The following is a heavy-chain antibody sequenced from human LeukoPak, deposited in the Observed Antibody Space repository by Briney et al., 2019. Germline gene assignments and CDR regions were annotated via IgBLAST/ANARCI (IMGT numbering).Heavy chain of an antibody. CDR1: GGSISSYY. CDR2: IYYSGST. V-gene: IGHV4-59*01. D-gene: IGHD2-21*02. J-gene: IGHJ4*02. Sequence: PSETLSLTCTVSGGSISSYYWSWIRQPPGKGLEWIGYIYYSGSTNYNPSLKSRVTISVDTSKNQFSLKLSSVTAADTAVYYCARRAYCGGDCYSEMDYFDYWGQGTLVTVSS. CDR3: ARRAYCGGDCYSEMDYFDY.